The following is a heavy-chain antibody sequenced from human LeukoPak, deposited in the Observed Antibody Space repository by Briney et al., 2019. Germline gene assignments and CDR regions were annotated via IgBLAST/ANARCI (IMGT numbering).Heavy chain of an antibody. V-gene: IGHV3-74*01. Sequence: TAGSLRLSCAASGFTFSNYWMHWVRQAPGRGLVWVSRINSDGSSTTYADSVKGRFTISRDNAKNTLYLQMNNLRAEDTAVYSCARDREIAAGNFFDPWGQGTLVTVSS. J-gene: IGHJ5*02. D-gene: IGHD6-13*01. CDR2: INSDGSST. CDR3: ARDREIAAGNFFDP. CDR1: GFTFSNYW.